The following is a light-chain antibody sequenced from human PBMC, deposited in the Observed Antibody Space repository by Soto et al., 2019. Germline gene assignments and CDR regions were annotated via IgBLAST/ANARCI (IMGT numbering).Light chain of an antibody. Sequence: DIVLTQSPGTLSVSPGERASLSCKTSQSVASNLAWYQQKTGHGPRILIFGESTRATGIPHRFSGSGSGTELALTISRLQSEDFAVYYCQQYNNWPPTCGHGTKVDIK. J-gene: IGKJ1*01. CDR1: QSVASN. V-gene: IGKV3-15*01. CDR2: GES. CDR3: QQYNNWPPT.